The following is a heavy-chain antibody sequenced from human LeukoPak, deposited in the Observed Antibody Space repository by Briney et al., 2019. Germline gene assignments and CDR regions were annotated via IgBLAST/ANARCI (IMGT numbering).Heavy chain of an antibody. CDR3: ARADDVYGSGSYLKY. V-gene: IGHV3-7*01. D-gene: IGHD3-10*01. CDR1: GFTFSSYW. Sequence: PGGSLRLSCAASGFTFSSYWMSWVRQAPGKGLEWVANIKQDGSEKYYVDSVKGRFTISRDNAKNSLYLQMNSLRAEDTAVYYCARADDVYGSGSYLKYWGQGTLVTVSS. J-gene: IGHJ4*02. CDR2: IKQDGSEK.